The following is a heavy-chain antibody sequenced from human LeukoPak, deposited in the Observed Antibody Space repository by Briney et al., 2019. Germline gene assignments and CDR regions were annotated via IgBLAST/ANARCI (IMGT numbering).Heavy chain of an antibody. J-gene: IGHJ3*02. Sequence: GRSLRLSCAASGFTFSSYGMHWVRQAPGKGLEWVSSISSTGSYIYYADSVNGRFTISRDNAKNSLYLQMNSLRAEDTAVYYCARHGSYDILTGYSDDAFDIWGQGTMVTVSS. CDR2: ISSTGSYI. V-gene: IGHV3-21*01. CDR1: GFTFSSYG. D-gene: IGHD3-9*01. CDR3: ARHGSYDILTGYSDDAFDI.